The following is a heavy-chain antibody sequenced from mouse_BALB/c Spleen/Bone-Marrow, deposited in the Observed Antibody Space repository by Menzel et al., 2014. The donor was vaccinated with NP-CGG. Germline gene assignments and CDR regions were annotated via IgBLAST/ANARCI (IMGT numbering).Heavy chain of an antibody. V-gene: IGHV1-80*01. Sequence: VKLQESGAELVRPGSSVKISCKASGYEFSSYWMNWVKQRPGQGLEWIGQIYPGDGDTNYNGKFKGKATLTADKSSSTAYMQVSSLTSEDSAVYLCARVYYGNLDYWGQGTSVTVSS. J-gene: IGHJ4*01. D-gene: IGHD2-1*01. CDR2: IYPGDGDT. CDR1: GYEFSSYW. CDR3: ARVYYGNLDY.